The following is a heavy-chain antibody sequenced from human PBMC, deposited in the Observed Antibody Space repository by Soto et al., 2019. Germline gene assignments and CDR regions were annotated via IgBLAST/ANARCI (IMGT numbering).Heavy chain of an antibody. CDR1: GFTFSSYA. V-gene: IGHV3-30-3*01. Sequence: GGSLRLSCAASGFTFSSYAMHWVRQAPGKGLEWVAVISYDGSNKYYADSVKGRFTISRDNSKNTLYLQMNSLRAEDTAVYYCARGQYGDYYYYGMDVWGQGTTVTVSS. J-gene: IGHJ6*02. CDR3: ARGQYGDYYYYGMDV. CDR2: ISYDGSNK. D-gene: IGHD4-17*01.